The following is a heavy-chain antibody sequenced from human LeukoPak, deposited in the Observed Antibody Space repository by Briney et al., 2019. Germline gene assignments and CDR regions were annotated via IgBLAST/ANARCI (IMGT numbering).Heavy chain of an antibody. CDR1: GYTFTGYY. D-gene: IGHD3-10*01. V-gene: IGHV1-2*02. J-gene: IGHJ4*02. Sequence: GASVKVSCKASGYTFTGYYMHWVRQAPGQGLEWMGWINPNSGGTNYAQKFQGRVTMTRDTSITTAYMELSRLRSDDTAVYYCARGRYYYGSGSHHADYWGQGNLVTVSS. CDR3: ARGRYYYGSGSHHADY. CDR2: INPNSGGT.